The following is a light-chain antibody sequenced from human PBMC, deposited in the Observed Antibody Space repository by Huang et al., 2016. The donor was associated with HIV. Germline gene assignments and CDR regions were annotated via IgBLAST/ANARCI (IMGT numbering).Light chain of an antibody. Sequence: EIVLTQSPGTLSLSPGERATLSCRASQSVSGSYLAWYQQKPGQAPRLLIYGASSRATGSPDRFRGSGSGTDFTLTISRLEPEDFAVYYCQQYGSSPTTFGGGTKVEIK. V-gene: IGKV3-20*01. CDR3: QQYGSSPTT. J-gene: IGKJ4*01. CDR1: QSVSGSY. CDR2: GAS.